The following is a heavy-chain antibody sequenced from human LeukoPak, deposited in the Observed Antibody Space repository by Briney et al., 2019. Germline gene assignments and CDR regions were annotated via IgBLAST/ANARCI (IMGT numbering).Heavy chain of an antibody. CDR1: GFTFSTYA. D-gene: IGHD1-26*01. CDR2: ISYDGTNK. V-gene: IGHV3-30-3*01. Sequence: GGSLRLSCAASGFTFSTYALHWVRQAPGKGLEWVAVISYDGTNKYYADSVKGRFTISRDSSKNTLYLQMNILRPEDTAVYYCARGLREVRYYYHGMDFWGQGTTVTVSS. J-gene: IGHJ6*02. CDR3: ARGLREVRYYYHGMDF.